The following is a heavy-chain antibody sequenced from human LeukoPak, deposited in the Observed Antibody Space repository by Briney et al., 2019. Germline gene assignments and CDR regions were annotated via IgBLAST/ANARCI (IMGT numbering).Heavy chain of an antibody. V-gene: IGHV3-21*04. CDR1: GFTFSRNA. CDR3: AKVGTSNHQYGSGDFDS. CDR2: ISLSSDYK. J-gene: IGHJ4*02. Sequence: GGSLRLSCAASGFTFSRNAMIWIRQAPGKGLEWVAAISLSSDYKYNADSVKGRFTISRDNAKNSVYLDMNSLSAEDTAVYYCAKVGTSNHQYGSGDFDSWGQGALVTVSS. D-gene: IGHD3-10*01.